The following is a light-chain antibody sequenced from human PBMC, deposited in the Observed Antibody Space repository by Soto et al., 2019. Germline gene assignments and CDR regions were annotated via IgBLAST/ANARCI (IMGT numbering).Light chain of an antibody. Sequence: IVMTQSPDSLAVSLGGRTTIHCKSSQSLLFSTNNKNYFDWYQQKPGQPPKLLIYWASTRESGVPDRFNGSGSGTDFTLTISSLQAEDVAVYYCQQYYSTPLTFGGGTKVEI. J-gene: IGKJ4*01. CDR1: QSLLFSTNNKNY. CDR2: WAS. V-gene: IGKV4-1*01. CDR3: QQYYSTPLT.